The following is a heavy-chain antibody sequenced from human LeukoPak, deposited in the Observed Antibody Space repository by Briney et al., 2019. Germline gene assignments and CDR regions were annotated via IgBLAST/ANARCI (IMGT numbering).Heavy chain of an antibody. Sequence: PGGSLRLSCAASGFTFSSYAMSWVRQAPGKGLEWVSAISGSGGSTYYADSVKGRFTISRDNAKNSLYLQMNSLRAEDTAVYYCARGITIFGVVILDAFDIWGQGTMVTVSS. CDR1: GFTFSSYA. V-gene: IGHV3-23*01. D-gene: IGHD3-3*01. CDR3: ARGITIFGVVILDAFDI. CDR2: ISGSGGST. J-gene: IGHJ3*02.